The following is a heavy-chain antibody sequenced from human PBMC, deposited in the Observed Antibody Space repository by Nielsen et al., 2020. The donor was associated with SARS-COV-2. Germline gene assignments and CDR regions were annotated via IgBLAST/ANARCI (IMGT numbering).Heavy chain of an antibody. D-gene: IGHD1-26*01. CDR2: INFDGTGT. J-gene: IGHJ3*01. CDR3: ARDGVVGSTNTFDV. V-gene: IGHV3-74*01. CDR1: GFTFTAYW. Sequence: ESLKISCAASGFTFTAYWMHWVRQAPGKGLTWVSHINFDGTGTSYADSVKGRFTISRDNAKNTVYLQMNSLRAEDTAVYYCARDGVVGSTNTFDVWGQGTVVTVSS.